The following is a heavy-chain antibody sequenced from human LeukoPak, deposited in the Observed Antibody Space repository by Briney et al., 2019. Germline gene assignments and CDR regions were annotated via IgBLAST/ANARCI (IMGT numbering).Heavy chain of an antibody. CDR1: GFTFSNYA. J-gene: IGHJ4*02. D-gene: IGHD6-13*01. CDR3: AKGLESSIWYTLIDY. V-gene: IGHV3-23*01. CDR2: LSNTGSRA. Sequence: PGGSLRLSCAASGFTFSNYAMNWVRQAPGKGLEWVSGLSNTGSRASYADSVKGRFTISRDNSKNTLYLQLNNLRAGDTDFYYCAKGLESSIWYTLIDYWGQGTLVTVSS.